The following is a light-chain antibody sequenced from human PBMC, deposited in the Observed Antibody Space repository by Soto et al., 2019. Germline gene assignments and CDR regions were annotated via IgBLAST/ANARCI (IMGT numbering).Light chain of an antibody. CDR3: QSYDSSLTGV. V-gene: IGLV1-40*01. CDR2: GNS. Sequence: QSALTQPPSVSGAPGQRLTISCTGSTSNIGADYDVYWYQVLPGTAPKLLIYGNSIRPSGVPDRFSGSKSGTSASLAITGLQAEDEAEYYCQSYDSSLTGVFGTGTKVTAL. CDR1: TSNIGADYD. J-gene: IGLJ1*01.